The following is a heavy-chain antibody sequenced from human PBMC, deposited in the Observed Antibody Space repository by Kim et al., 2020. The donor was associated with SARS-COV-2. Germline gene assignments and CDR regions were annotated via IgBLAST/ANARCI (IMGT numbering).Heavy chain of an antibody. V-gene: IGHV1-18*01. CDR3: ARGGGLMVRGVISSGLDFDY. D-gene: IGHD3-10*01. J-gene: IGHJ4*02. CDR2: ISAYNGNT. CDR1: GYTFTSYG. Sequence: ASVKVSCKASGYTFTSYGISWVRQAPGQGLEWMGWISAYNGNTNYAQKLQGRVTMTTDTSTSTAYMELRSLRSDDTAVYYCARGGGLMVRGVISSGLDFDYWGQGTLVTVSS.